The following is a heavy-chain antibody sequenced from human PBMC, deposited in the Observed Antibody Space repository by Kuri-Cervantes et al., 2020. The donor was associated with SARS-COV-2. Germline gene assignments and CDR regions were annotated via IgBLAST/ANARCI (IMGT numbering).Heavy chain of an antibody. CDR2: IYYSGST. J-gene: IGHJ3*02. D-gene: IGHD5-18*01. CDR3: ARSGYSYGPETQGAFDI. V-gene: IGHV4-39*01. CDR1: TFSSYA. Sequence: TFSSYAMSWVRQAPGKGLEWIGSIYYSGSTYYNPSLKSRVTISVDTSKNQFSLKLSSVTAADTAVYYCARSGYSYGPETQGAFDIWGQGTMVTVSS.